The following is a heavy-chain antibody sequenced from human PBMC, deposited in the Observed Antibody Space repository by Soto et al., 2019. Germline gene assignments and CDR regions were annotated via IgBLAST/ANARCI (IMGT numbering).Heavy chain of an antibody. J-gene: IGHJ5*02. V-gene: IGHV4-59*01. CDR3: ARARLSRSWWFDP. D-gene: IGHD3-10*01. CDR1: GGSISSYY. Sequence: SETLSLTCTVSGGSISSYYWSWIRQPPGKGLEWIGYIYYSGSTNYNPSLKIRVTISVDTSKNQFSLKLSSVTAADTAVYYCARARLSRSWWFDPWGQGTLVTVSS. CDR2: IYYSGST.